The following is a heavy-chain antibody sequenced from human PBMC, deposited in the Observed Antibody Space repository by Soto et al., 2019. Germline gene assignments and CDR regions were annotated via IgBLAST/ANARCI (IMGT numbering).Heavy chain of an antibody. Sequence: QVQLQESGPGLVKPSGTLFVTCAVSGDSISSSNWWSWVRQPPGKGLEYIGEIYHSGSANYNPSLRSRGTMSVDKSKNQFSLKLTSVTAADTAIYFCAKGMIPGTRWFDPWGQGILVTVSS. CDR3: AKGMIPGTRWFDP. V-gene: IGHV4-4*02. J-gene: IGHJ5*02. D-gene: IGHD1-20*01. CDR2: IYHSGSA. CDR1: GDSISSSNW.